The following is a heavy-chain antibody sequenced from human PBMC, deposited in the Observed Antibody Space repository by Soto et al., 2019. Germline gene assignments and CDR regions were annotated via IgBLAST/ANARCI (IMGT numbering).Heavy chain of an antibody. D-gene: IGHD1-26*01. CDR2: IYWDGDK. Sequence: QITLKESGPTLVKPTQTLTLTCTFSGFSLSTNGVGVGWIRQPPGKALEWLALIYWDGDKRYSPSLKSRLTITKDTSKNQVVLTMTNMDPVYTATYYCAHRRGAYYFDYWGQGTLVTVSS. CDR1: GFSLSTNGVG. CDR3: AHRRGAYYFDY. V-gene: IGHV2-5*02. J-gene: IGHJ4*02.